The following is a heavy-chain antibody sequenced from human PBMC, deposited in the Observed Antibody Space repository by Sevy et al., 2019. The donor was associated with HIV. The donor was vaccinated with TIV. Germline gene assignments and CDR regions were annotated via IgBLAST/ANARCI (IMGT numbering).Heavy chain of an antibody. CDR3: AKEGGGAGWGSYYFDY. CDR1: GLTFSSYA. D-gene: IGHD3-16*01. Sequence: GGSLRLSCVASGLTFSSYAMNWVRQAPGKGLEWVSVIGISGGSTHYADSVKGRFTISRDNSKNTLYLQMNSLRAEDTALYCCAKEGGGAGWGSYYFDYWGQGTLVTVSS. V-gene: IGHV3-23*01. CDR2: IGISGGST. J-gene: IGHJ4*02.